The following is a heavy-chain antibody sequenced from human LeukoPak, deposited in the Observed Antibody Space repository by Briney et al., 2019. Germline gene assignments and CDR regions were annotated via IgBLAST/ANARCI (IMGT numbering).Heavy chain of an antibody. D-gene: IGHD3-22*01. CDR1: GGSISSYY. Sequence: SETLSLTCTVSGGSISSYYWSWIRQPPGKGLEWIGYIYYSGSTNYNPSLKSRVTISVDTSKNLFSLKLSSVTAADTAVYYCAREATGTGDSSGYYPQDAFDIWGQGTMVTASS. J-gene: IGHJ3*02. CDR2: IYYSGST. V-gene: IGHV4-59*01. CDR3: AREATGTGDSSGYYPQDAFDI.